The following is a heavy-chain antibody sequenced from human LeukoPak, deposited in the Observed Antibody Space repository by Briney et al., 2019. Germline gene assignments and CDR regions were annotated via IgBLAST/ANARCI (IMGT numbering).Heavy chain of an antibody. J-gene: IGHJ4*02. CDR1: GFTFSSYA. Sequence: AGGSLRLSCAAPGFTFSSYAMSWVRQAPGKGLEWVSAISGSGGSTYYADSVKGRFTISRDNSKSTLYLQMNSLRAEDTAVYYCAKDLLLFDYWGQGTLVTVSS. V-gene: IGHV3-23*01. CDR2: ISGSGGST. D-gene: IGHD2-15*01. CDR3: AKDLLLFDY.